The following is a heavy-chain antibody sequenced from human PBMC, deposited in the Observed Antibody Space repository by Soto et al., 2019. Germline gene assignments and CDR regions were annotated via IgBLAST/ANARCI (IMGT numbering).Heavy chain of an antibody. CDR3: ARGTTTSAFSVMDV. J-gene: IGHJ6*02. CDR2: ISYDGDNK. Sequence: QVQLVESGGGVVQPGRSLRLSCAASGFTFSYHALNWARQAPGKGLEWVAVISYDGDNKYIAEAVKGRLTISRDNPKNTVSLQMNSLRTQDTAMYFCARGTTTSAFSVMDVWGQGTTVTVSS. CDR1: GFTFSYHA. D-gene: IGHD1-1*01. V-gene: IGHV3-30-3*01.